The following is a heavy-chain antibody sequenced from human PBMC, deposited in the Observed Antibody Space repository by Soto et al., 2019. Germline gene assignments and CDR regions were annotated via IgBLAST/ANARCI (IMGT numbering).Heavy chain of an antibody. CDR2: INHSGST. CDR1: GGSFSGYY. Sequence: SETLSLTCAVYGGSFSGYYWSWIRQPPGKGLEWIGEINHSGSTNYNPSLKSRVTISVDTSKNQFSLKLSSVTAADTAVYYCASRYYGGRSFDYWGQGTLVTVSS. D-gene: IGHD4-17*01. J-gene: IGHJ4*02. CDR3: ASRYYGGRSFDY. V-gene: IGHV4-34*01.